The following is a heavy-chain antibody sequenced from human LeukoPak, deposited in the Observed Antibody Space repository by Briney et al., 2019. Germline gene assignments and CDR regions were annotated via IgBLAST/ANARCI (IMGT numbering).Heavy chain of an antibody. J-gene: IGHJ4*02. Sequence: GGSLRLSCAASGFDLNTYEMNWVRQAPGKGLEWIADITISGHTKNYADSVKGRFTISRDNAGTSLYLQMNSLRVEDTGVYYCARGAPPAALWGQGPLVTVSS. V-gene: IGHV3-48*03. CDR2: ITISGHTK. CDR1: GFDLNTYE. CDR3: ARGAPPAAL.